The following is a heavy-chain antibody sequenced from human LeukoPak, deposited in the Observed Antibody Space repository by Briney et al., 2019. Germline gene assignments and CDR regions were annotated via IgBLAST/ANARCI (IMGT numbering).Heavy chain of an antibody. V-gene: IGHV4-59*01. D-gene: IGHD5-18*01. Sequence: PSETLSLTCTVSGGSISSYYWSWIRQPPGKGLEWIGYIYYSGSTNYNPSLKSRVTISVDTSKNQFSLKLSSVTAADTAVYYCARGGYSYGSAFDIWGQGTMVTVSS. CDR3: ARGGYSYGSAFDI. CDR2: IYYSGST. CDR1: GGSISSYY. J-gene: IGHJ3*02.